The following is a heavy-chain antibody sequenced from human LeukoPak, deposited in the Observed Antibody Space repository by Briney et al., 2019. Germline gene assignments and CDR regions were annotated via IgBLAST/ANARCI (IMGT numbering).Heavy chain of an antibody. CDR3: ARSRSIAAAGPFNY. CDR2: IYYSGST. V-gene: IGHV4-59*01. Sequence: SETLSLTCTVSGGSISSYNWSWIRQPPGKGLEWIGYIYYSGSTNYNPSLKSRVTISVDTSKNQFSLKLSSVTAADTAVYYCARSRSIAAAGPFNYWGQGTLVTVSS. CDR1: GGSISSYN. J-gene: IGHJ4*02. D-gene: IGHD6-13*01.